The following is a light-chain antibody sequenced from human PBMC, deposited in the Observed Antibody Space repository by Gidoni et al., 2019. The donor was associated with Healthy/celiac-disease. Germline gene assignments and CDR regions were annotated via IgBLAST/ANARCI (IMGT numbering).Light chain of an antibody. CDR2: AAS. J-gene: IGKJ1*01. Sequence: AIRITQSPSSLSASTGDRVTIPCRASQGISSYLAWYQQKPGKAPKLLIYAASTLQSGVPSRFSGSGSGTDFTLTISCLQSEDFATYYCQQYYSYPRTFGQGTQVEIK. CDR3: QQYYSYPRT. CDR1: QGISSY. V-gene: IGKV1-8*01.